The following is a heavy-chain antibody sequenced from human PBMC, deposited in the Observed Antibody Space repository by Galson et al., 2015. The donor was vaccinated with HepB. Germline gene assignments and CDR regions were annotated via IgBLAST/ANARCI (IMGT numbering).Heavy chain of an antibody. J-gene: IGHJ6*02. D-gene: IGHD6-13*01. CDR2: IKQDGSEK. CDR1: GFTFSNYW. CDR3: AREMDSGNWYYGMDV. V-gene: IGHV3-7*01. Sequence: SLRLSCAASGFTFSNYWMSWVRQAPGKGLEWVANIKQDGSEKNYVDSVNGRFSISRDNTKNSLYLQLNSLRAEDTAIYYCAREMDSGNWYYGMDVWGQGTAVTVSS.